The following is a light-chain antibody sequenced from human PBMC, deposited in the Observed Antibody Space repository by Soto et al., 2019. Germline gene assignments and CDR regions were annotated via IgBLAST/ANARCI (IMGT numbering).Light chain of an antibody. V-gene: IGLV2-14*01. J-gene: IGLJ1*01. CDR2: DVS. CDR1: RSDVGGYNY. CDR3: SSYTSSSTYV. Sequence: QSVLTQPASVSGSPGQSITISCTGTRSDVGGYNYVSWYQQHPGKAPKLMIYDVSNRPSGLSNRFSGSKSGNTASLTISGLQAEDEADYYCSSYTSSSTYVFGTGTKLTVL.